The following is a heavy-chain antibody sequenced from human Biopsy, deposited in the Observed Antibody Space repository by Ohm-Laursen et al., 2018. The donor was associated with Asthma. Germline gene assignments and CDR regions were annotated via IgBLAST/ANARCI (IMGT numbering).Heavy chain of an antibody. CDR1: GGSFSSNY. Sequence: PGTLSLTCAVYGGSFSSNYWSWIRQTPGKGLEWLGDTHHRGYTNYNPSLRRRITLLVDTSKNQFSLRPTSVTAADTAVYYCARGSSSRLSQWELLVSGGKRAHSYYGMDVWGQGTTVTVSS. D-gene: IGHD1-26*01. CDR3: ARGSSSRLSQWELLVSGGKRAHSYYGMDV. V-gene: IGHV4-34*01. CDR2: THHRGYT. J-gene: IGHJ6*02.